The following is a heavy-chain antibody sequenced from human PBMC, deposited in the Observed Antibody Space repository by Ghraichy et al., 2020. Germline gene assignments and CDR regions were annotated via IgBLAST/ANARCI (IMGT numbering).Heavy chain of an antibody. CDR3: ARGVGAVAGHYYHGMDV. V-gene: IGHV3-48*04. D-gene: IGHD6-19*01. Sequence: GGSLRLSCAASGFTFSPYSMHWVRQAPGRGLEWVSFISSSSNSIYYADSVKGRFTISRDNAKNSLYLQMSSLRAEDTAVYYCARGVGAVAGHYYHGMDVWGQGTKVTVSS. J-gene: IGHJ6*02. CDR1: GFTFSPYS. CDR2: ISSSSNSI.